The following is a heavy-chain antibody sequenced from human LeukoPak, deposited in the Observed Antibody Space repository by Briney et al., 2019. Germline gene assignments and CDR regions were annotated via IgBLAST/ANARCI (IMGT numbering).Heavy chain of an antibody. D-gene: IGHD6-13*01. CDR2: FDPEDGET. V-gene: IGHV1-24*01. CDR1: GYTLTELS. Sequence: ASVKVSCEVSGYTLTELSMHWVRQAPGKGLEWMGGFDPEDGETIYAQKFQGRVTMTEDTSTDTAYMELSSLRSEDTAVYYCATVPVAAAGTHAFDYWGQGTLVTVSS. CDR3: ATVPVAAAGTHAFDY. J-gene: IGHJ4*02.